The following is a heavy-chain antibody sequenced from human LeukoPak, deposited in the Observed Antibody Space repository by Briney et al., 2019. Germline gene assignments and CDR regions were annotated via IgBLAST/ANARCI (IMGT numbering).Heavy chain of an antibody. CDR3: ATTLHSGYYDLY. D-gene: IGHD3-22*01. V-gene: IGHV3-23*01. CDR2: IGGSGAGT. CDR1: GFTFSSSA. Sequence: GGSLRLSCAASGFTFSSSAMSWVRQAPGKGLEWVSGIGGSGAGTYYAVSVKGRFTISRDNSRNTLYLQMNSLRAEDTAVYYCATTLHSGYYDLYWGQGTLVTVSS. J-gene: IGHJ4*02.